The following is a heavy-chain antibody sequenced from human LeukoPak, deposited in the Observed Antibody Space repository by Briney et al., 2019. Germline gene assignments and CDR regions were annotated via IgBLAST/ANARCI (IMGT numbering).Heavy chain of an antibody. Sequence: ASVKVSCKASGYTFTSYYMHWARQAPGQGLEWMGIINPSGGSTSYAQKFQGRVTMTRDMSTSTVYMELSSLRSEDTAVYYCARGGYDSTPYYYYYMDVWGKGTTVTVSS. J-gene: IGHJ6*03. CDR3: ARGGYDSTPYYYYYMDV. D-gene: IGHD3-3*01. CDR1: GYTFTSYY. V-gene: IGHV1-46*01. CDR2: INPSGGST.